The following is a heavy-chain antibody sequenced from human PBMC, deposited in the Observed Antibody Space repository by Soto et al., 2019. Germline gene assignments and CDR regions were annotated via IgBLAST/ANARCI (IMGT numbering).Heavy chain of an antibody. D-gene: IGHD3-22*01. CDR2: IYYAGTT. CDR3: ARLGGYYQALDS. Sequence: QVQLQESGPGLVKPSETLLLTCSVSGGSINNYYWSWIRQPPGKGLEFIGYIYYAGTTTYNPSLKIRVTISVDMSKNQFSLKLSSVTAADTAVYYCARLGGYYQALDSWGQGTLVTVSS. V-gene: IGHV4-59*08. CDR1: GGSINNYY. J-gene: IGHJ4*02.